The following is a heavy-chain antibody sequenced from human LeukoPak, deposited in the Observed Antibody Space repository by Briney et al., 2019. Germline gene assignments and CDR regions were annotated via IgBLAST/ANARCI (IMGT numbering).Heavy chain of an antibody. V-gene: IGHV3-23*01. CDR2: ISGSGGST. D-gene: IGHD4-11*01. Sequence: GGSLRLSCAASGFTFSSYAMSWVRQAPGKGLEWVSAISGSGGSTYYADSVKGRFTISRDNSKNTLYLQMNSLRAEDTAVYYCAKDGSPVTTLWYYYYYMDVWGKGTTVTVSS. CDR3: AKDGSPVTTLWYYYYYMDV. J-gene: IGHJ6*03. CDR1: GFTFSSYA.